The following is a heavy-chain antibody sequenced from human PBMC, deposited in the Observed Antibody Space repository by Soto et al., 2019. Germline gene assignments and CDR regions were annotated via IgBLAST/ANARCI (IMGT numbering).Heavy chain of an antibody. Sequence: QVQLQESGPGLVKPSQTLSLTCTVSGGSISSGDYYWSWIRQPPGKGLEWIGYIYYSGSTYYNPSLKSRVTLSVDTSKNQFSLKLSSVTAADTAVYYCATSYYYDSSGYPYYFDYWGQGTLVTVSS. CDR3: ATSYYYDSSGYPYYFDY. J-gene: IGHJ4*02. CDR2: IYYSGST. V-gene: IGHV4-30-4*01. CDR1: GGSISSGDYY. D-gene: IGHD3-22*01.